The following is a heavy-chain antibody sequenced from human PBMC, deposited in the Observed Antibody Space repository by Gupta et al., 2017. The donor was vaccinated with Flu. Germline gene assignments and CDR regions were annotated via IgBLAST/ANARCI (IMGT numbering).Heavy chain of an antibody. CDR3: AKGHSAV. Sequence: EEHLVESGGGWVQPGGPLRLSCEVSGFTISDFWMTWLRQVPGKGREWVANIKEVGSRNYYVDSVEGRFSISRDTAKNSVYLLLSSLRVEDTAMYFCAKGHSAVWGRGTLVTVSS. D-gene: IGHD5-18*01. CDR1: GFTISDFW. CDR2: IKEVGSRN. J-gene: IGHJ4*02. V-gene: IGHV3-7*01.